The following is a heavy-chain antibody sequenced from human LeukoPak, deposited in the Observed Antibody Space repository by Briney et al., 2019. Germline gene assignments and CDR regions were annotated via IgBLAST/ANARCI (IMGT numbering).Heavy chain of an antibody. Sequence: PSQTLSLTCTVSGGSVSTTSYFWAWIRQPLGKGLEWIGSIHYGGSTYYSPSLKSRVTISTDTSKNQFSLTLTSVTAADTAVYYCARDLRGSEYWGQGTLVTVSS. CDR3: ARDLRGSEY. V-gene: IGHV4-39*07. CDR2: IHYGGST. J-gene: IGHJ4*02. CDR1: GGSVSTTSYF. D-gene: IGHD2-15*01.